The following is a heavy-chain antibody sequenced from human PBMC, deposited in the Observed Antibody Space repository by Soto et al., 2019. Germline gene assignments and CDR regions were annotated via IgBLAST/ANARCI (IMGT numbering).Heavy chain of an antibody. Sequence: SVKVSCKASGGTFSSYAISWVRQAPGQGLEWMGGIIPIFGTANYAQKFQGRVTITADESTSTAYMELSSLRSEDTAVYYCARIRRYCSGGSCYSGGYYFDYWG. V-gene: IGHV1-69*13. D-gene: IGHD2-15*01. CDR2: IIPIFGTA. J-gene: IGHJ4*01. CDR1: GGTFSSYA. CDR3: ARIRRYCSGGSCYSGGYYFDY.